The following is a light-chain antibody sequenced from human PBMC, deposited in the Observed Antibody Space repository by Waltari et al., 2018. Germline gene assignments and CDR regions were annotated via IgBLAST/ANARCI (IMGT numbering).Light chain of an antibody. CDR3: ASYTATSTTI. Sequence: QSALTQPASVSGSPGQSITLSCTGPRSDIGGYTYVSWYQQHPGKVPKLIIYDVARWPSGVSNRFSGSKSGNTASLTISGLQAEDEADYYCASYTATSTTIFGGGTKVTVL. CDR2: DVA. CDR1: RSDIGGYTY. J-gene: IGLJ2*01. V-gene: IGLV2-14*01.